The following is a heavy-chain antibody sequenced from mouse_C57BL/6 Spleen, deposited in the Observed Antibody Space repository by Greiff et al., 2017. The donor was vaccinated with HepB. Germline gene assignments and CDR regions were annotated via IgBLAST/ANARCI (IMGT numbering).Heavy chain of an antibody. D-gene: IGHD2-3*01. V-gene: IGHV5-16*01. Sequence: EVMLVESAGGLVQPGSSMKLSCTASGFTFSDYYMAWVRQVPEKGLEWVANINYDGSSTYYLDSLKSRFIISRDNAKNILYLQMSSLKSEDTATYYCARGYDGYYAHFDYWGQGTTLTVSS. CDR2: INYDGSST. CDR1: GFTFSDYY. CDR3: ARGYDGYYAHFDY. J-gene: IGHJ2*01.